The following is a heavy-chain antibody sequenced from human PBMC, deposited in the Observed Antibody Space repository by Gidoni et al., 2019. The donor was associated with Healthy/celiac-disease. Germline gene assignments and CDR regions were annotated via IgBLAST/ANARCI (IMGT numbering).Heavy chain of an antibody. V-gene: IGHV4-61*01. Sequence: QVQLQESGPGLVKPSETLSLTCTVSGGSVSSGSYYWSWIRQPPGKGLEWIGYIYYSGSTNYNPSLKSRVTISVDTSKNQFSLKLSSVTAADTAVYYCARGPYYDILTGAREPFFDYWGQGTLVTVSS. J-gene: IGHJ4*02. CDR3: ARGPYYDILTGAREPFFDY. CDR2: IYYSGST. CDR1: GGSVSSGSYY. D-gene: IGHD3-9*01.